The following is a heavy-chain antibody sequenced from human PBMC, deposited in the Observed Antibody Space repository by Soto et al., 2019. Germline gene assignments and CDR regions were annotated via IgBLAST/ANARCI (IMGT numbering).Heavy chain of an antibody. V-gene: IGHV1-69*06. CDR1: GGTFSSYA. J-gene: IGHJ6*02. Sequence: QVQLVQSGAEVKKPGSSVKVSCKASGGTFSSYAISWVRQAPGQGLEWMGGIIPIFGTANYAQKFQGRVTITADKSTSTAYMELSSLRSEDTAVYYCATSKPFNPWLYYYYYGMDVWGQGTTVTVSS. CDR2: IIPIFGTA. D-gene: IGHD3-9*01. CDR3: ATSKPFNPWLYYYYYGMDV.